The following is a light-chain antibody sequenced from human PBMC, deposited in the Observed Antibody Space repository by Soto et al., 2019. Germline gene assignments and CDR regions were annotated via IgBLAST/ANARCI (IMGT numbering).Light chain of an antibody. CDR1: SSDVGAYNF. V-gene: IGLV2-14*01. CDR3: SSYTSSNTPYV. CDR2: EVT. Sequence: QSALTQPASVSGSPGQSITISCTGSSSDVGAYNFVSWYQHHPGKAPKLILYEVTTRPSGVSSRFSGSKSGNTASLTISGLQADDEANYYCSSYTSSNTPYVSGTGTKVTVL. J-gene: IGLJ1*01.